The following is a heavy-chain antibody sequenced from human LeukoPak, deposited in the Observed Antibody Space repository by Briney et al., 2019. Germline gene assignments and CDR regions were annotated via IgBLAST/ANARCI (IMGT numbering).Heavy chain of an antibody. D-gene: IGHD3-22*01. V-gene: IGHV4-61*02. CDR1: GGSISSGSYY. CDR2: IYTSGST. CDR3: ARVRYYDSSTV. J-gene: IGHJ3*01. Sequence: SQTLSLTCTVSGGSISSGSYYWSWIRQPAGKGLEWIGRIYTSGSTNYNPSLKSRVTISVDTSKNQFSLKPSSVTAADTAVYYCARVRYYDSSTVWGQGTMVTVSS.